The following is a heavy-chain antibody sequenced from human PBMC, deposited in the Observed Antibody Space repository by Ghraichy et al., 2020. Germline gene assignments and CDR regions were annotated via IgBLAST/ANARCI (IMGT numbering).Heavy chain of an antibody. CDR3: ARATAYSYGKTPLDY. J-gene: IGHJ4*02. V-gene: IGHV3-23*01. D-gene: IGHD5-18*01. Sequence: GGSLRLSFAASGFSFSSYAMSWVRQAPGQGLDWVSGITGSGGSTYSADSVKDRFTISRDNSKNMLYLQMNSLRAEDTAVYYCARATAYSYGKTPLDYWGQGTLVTVSS. CDR2: ITGSGGST. CDR1: GFSFSSYA.